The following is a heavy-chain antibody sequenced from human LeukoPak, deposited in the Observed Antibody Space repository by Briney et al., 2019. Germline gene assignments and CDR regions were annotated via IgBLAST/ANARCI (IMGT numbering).Heavy chain of an antibody. Sequence: SETLSLTCTVSGGSITSYYWSWIRQPPGKGLEWIGYIYYSGSTNYNPSLKSRLTISADTSKNQFSLKLSSVTAADTAVYYCARDTAVAGTRYFDYWGQGTLVTVSS. CDR2: IYYSGST. D-gene: IGHD6-19*01. CDR1: GGSITSYY. CDR3: ARDTAVAGTRYFDY. J-gene: IGHJ4*02. V-gene: IGHV4-59*12.